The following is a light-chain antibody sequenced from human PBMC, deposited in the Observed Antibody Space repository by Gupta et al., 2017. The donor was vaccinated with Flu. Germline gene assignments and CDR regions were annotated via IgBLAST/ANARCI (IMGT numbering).Light chain of an antibody. J-gene: IGKJ3*01. Sequence: DIQMSQSPSTLSASVGDRVTITCRASESISTWLAWYQQKPGRAPKLLIYQASNLESGVPSRSIGSGSGTXFTLTIXSLQPDDLATYYCQQYSSYSGTFGXGTKVDIK. CDR3: QQYSSYSGT. CDR1: ESISTW. V-gene: IGKV1-5*03. CDR2: QAS.